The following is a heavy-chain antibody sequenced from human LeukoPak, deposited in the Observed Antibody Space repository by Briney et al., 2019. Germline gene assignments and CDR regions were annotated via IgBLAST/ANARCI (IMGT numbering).Heavy chain of an antibody. CDR2: INPNSGGT. V-gene: IGHV1-2*02. D-gene: IGHD3-16*01. Sequence: GASVKVSCKASGYTFTDYYIHWVRQAPGQGLEWMGWINPNSGGTNYAQKFQGRVTMTRDTSISTAYMELSRPRSDDTAVYYCARDWVFDYWGQGTLVTVSS. CDR3: ARDWVFDY. CDR1: GYTFTDYY. J-gene: IGHJ4*02.